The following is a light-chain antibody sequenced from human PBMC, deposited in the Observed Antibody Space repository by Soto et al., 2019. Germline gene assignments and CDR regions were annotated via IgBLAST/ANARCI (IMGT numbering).Light chain of an antibody. Sequence: EIVMTQSPDTLSVTPGERATLSCRASQRIRGSLAWYQQKPGQAPRLLIYDASTGATGIPDRFSASGSGTEFTLTISSLQSEDFAVYYCQQYNKWPLSFGGGTKVELK. V-gene: IGKV3-15*01. CDR2: DAS. J-gene: IGKJ4*01. CDR1: QRIRGS. CDR3: QQYNKWPLS.